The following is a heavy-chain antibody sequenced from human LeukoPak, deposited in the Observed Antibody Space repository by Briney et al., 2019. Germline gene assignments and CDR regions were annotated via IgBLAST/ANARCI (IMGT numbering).Heavy chain of an antibody. CDR3: ARDKIVVAGIFEY. CDR1: GSTFSSYA. V-gene: IGHV3-23*01. J-gene: IGHJ4*02. CDR2: ISGSGGGT. Sequence: GGSLRLSCTASGSTFSSYATGWDWQAPGEGLDWVSAISGSGGGTYYADSVKGRCTISRDNSKNTLYLQMNSLRAEDTAVYYCARDKIVVAGIFEYWGQGTLVTVSS. D-gene: IGHD6-19*01.